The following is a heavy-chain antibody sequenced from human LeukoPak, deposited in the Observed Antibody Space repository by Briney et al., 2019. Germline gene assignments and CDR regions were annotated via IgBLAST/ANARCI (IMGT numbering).Heavy chain of an antibody. V-gene: IGHV4-59*01. CDR1: GGSISNYY. CDR2: IYYSGST. J-gene: IGHJ4*02. Sequence: SETLSLTCTVSGGSISNYYWSWIRQPPGKGLEGIGCIYYSGSTKYNPSLKSRVTISVDTSKNQFSLKLSSVTAADTAVYYCARGPGGDILTGYYRAFDYWGQGTLVTVSS. D-gene: IGHD3-9*01. CDR3: ARGPGGDILTGYYRAFDY.